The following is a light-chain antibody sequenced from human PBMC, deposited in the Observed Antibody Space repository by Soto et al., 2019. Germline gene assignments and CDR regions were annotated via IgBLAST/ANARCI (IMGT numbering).Light chain of an antibody. CDR3: CSYAGTYV. CDR1: SSDVGSYNL. Sequence: QSALTQPASVSGSPGQSITISCTGTSSDVGSYNLVSWYQHHPGKAPKLMIFEVSKRPSGVSNCFSGSKSGNTASLTISGLQAEDEAEYYCCSYAGTYVFGTGTKVTVL. CDR2: EVS. V-gene: IGLV2-23*02. J-gene: IGLJ1*01.